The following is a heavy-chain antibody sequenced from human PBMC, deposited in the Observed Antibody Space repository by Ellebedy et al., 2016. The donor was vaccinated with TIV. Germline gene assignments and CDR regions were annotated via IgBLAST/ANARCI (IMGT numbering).Heavy chain of an antibody. CDR1: GFTFSSYA. J-gene: IGHJ6*02. D-gene: IGHD4-17*01. CDR2: ISGSGGST. CDR3: ASSGGGAVTTDYYYYGMDV. Sequence: GESLKISXAASGFTFSSYAMSWVRQAPGKGLEWVSAISGSGGSTYYADSVKGRFTISRDNSKNTLYLQMNSLRAEDTAVYYCASSGGGAVTTDYYYYGMDVWGQGTTVTVSS. V-gene: IGHV3-23*01.